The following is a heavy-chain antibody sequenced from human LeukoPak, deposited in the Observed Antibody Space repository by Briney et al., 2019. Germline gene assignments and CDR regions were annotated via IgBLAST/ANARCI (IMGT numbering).Heavy chain of an antibody. CDR3: VRVINGYIDY. V-gene: IGHV3-21*06. Sequence: GGSLRLSCAASGFTFSRYTIHWVRQTTGRGLEWVSSISGTRNFIFYAEPLKGRFTISRDNHNNSVSLHMHTLRAEDTGLYYCVRVINGYIDYWGQGTLVTVSS. J-gene: IGHJ4*02. CDR1: GFTFSRYT. CDR2: ISGTRNFI. D-gene: IGHD2-8*01.